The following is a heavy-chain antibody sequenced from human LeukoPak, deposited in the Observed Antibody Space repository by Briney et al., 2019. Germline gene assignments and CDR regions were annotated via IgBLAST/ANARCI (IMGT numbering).Heavy chain of an antibody. D-gene: IGHD6-19*01. CDR3: AREKQWLVLGD. CDR2: ISSSGSII. Sequence: GGSLRLSCAASGFTFSSCEMNWVRQAPGKGLEWVSYISSSGSIIYYADSVKGRFTISRDNAKNSLYLQMNSLRAEDTAVYYCAREKQWLVLGDWGQGTLVTVSS. CDR1: GFTFSSCE. V-gene: IGHV3-48*03. J-gene: IGHJ4*02.